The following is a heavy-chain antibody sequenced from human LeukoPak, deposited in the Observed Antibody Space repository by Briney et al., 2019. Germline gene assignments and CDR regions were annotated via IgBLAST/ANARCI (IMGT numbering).Heavy chain of an antibody. CDR2: INSDGSST. D-gene: IGHD3-3*01. V-gene: IGHV3-74*01. CDR3: ARDRGITIFGGAGWFDP. Sequence: PGGSLGLSCAASGFSFSSYWMHWGRDTPGEGLVWVSRINSDGSSTRYGDSVKGRLSVSRDNAKNTLYLQMNSLRAEDTDVYDCARDRGITIFGGAGWFDPWGQGTLVTVSS. J-gene: IGHJ5*02. CDR1: GFSFSSYW.